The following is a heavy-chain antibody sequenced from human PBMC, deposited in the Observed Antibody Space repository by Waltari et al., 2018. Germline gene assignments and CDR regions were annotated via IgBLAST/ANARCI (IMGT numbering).Heavy chain of an antibody. CDR3: ARDRCNSTSCLSRGAFDI. CDR2: IYASGST. CDR1: GGSIRRYY. V-gene: IGHV4-4*07. D-gene: IGHD2-2*01. Sequence: QVQLQESGPGLVKPSEPLSLPCTVSGGSIRRYYWSWVRQPAGKGLEWIGRIYASGSTNYNPSLRSRVTMSVDTSKNHFSLRLTSVTAADTAVYYCARDRCNSTSCLSRGAFDIWGQGTMVTVSS. J-gene: IGHJ3*02.